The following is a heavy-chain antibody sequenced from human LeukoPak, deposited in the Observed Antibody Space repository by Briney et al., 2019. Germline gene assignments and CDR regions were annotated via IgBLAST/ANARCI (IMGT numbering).Heavy chain of an antibody. CDR2: ISGRCGGT. V-gene: IGHV3-23*01. Sequence: GGSLRLSCAASGFTFSSYAMSWVRQAPGKGLEGVSAISGRCGGTYYADSVKGRFTISRDNSKNTLYLQMNSLRAEDTAVYYCAKDPDSYDSSGIDYWGQGTLVTVSS. CDR1: GFTFSSYA. J-gene: IGHJ4*02. CDR3: AKDPDSYDSSGIDY. D-gene: IGHD3-22*01.